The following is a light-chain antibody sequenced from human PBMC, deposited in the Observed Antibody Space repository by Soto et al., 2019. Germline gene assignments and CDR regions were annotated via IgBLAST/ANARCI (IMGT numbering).Light chain of an antibody. CDR3: AAWDDSLNDLYV. J-gene: IGLJ1*01. Sequence: QSALTQPPSASGTPGQRVTISCSGSSSNIGSNTVNWYQQLPVTAPKLLIYSNNQRPSGVPDRFSGSKSGTSASLAISGLQSEDEADYYCAAWDDSLNDLYVFGTGTKVTVL. CDR2: SNN. V-gene: IGLV1-44*01. CDR1: SSNIGSNT.